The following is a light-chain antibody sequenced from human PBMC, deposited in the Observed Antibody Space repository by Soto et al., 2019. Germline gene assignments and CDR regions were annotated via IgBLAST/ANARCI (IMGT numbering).Light chain of an antibody. J-gene: IGKJ4*02. CDR3: QQYNNWPLT. CDR2: GAS. CDR1: ESVSTN. Sequence: EIVMTQSPATLSVSPGERATLSCRASESVSTNLAWYQQKPGQAPRLLIYGASTGATGIPARFGGSGSGTEFTLTISSLQSEYFAVYYWQQYNNWPLTFGGGTNVEIK. V-gene: IGKV3D-15*01.